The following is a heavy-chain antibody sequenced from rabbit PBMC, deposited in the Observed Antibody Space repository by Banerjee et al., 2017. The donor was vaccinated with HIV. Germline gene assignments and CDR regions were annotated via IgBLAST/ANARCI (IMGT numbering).Heavy chain of an antibody. J-gene: IGHJ4*01. Sequence: QEQLEESGGDLVKPGASLTLTCTTSGFSFTSNSMCWVRQAPGKGPEWIACIDAGSSGSTDYASWAKGRFTISKTSSTTVTLQMTSLTAADTATYFCAREHSYADYGDFSLWGQGTLVTVS. D-gene: IGHD2-1*01. V-gene: IGHV1S45*01. CDR1: GFSFTSNS. CDR2: IDAGSSGST. CDR3: AREHSYADYGDFSL.